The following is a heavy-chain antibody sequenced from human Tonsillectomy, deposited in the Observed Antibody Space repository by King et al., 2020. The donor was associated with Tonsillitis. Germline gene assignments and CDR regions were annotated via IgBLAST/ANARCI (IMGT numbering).Heavy chain of an antibody. CDR2: ISGSGGST. V-gene: IGHV3-23*04. D-gene: IGHD3-9*01. Sequence: VQLVESGGGLVQPGGSLRLSCAASGFSFSSYAMSWVRQAPGKGLEWVSAISGSGGSTFYAESVKDRFTISRDNSKKKLYLQMNSLIAEDTAVYYVAVTGFPNYYYYYGMDVWGQGTTVIVSS. CDR1: GFSFSSYA. CDR3: AVTGFPNYYYYYGMDV. J-gene: IGHJ6*02.